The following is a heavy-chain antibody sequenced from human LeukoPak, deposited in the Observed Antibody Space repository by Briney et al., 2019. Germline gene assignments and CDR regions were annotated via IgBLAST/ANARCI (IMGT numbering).Heavy chain of an antibody. CDR2: SYYSGST. CDR3: ARGRGDIVVVPADSAAFDI. J-gene: IGHJ3*02. V-gene: IGHV4-59*01. D-gene: IGHD2-2*01. CDR1: GASISSYY. Sequence: SETLSLTCTVSGASISSYYWSWIRQPPGQGLEWIGYSYYSGSTNYNPSLESRVTISVDTSKNQFSLKLTSVTAADTAVYYCARGRGDIVVVPADSAAFDIWGQGTMVTVSS.